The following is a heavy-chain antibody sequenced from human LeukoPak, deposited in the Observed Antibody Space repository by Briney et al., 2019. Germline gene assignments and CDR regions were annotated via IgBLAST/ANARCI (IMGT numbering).Heavy chain of an antibody. CDR2: IYTSGST. V-gene: IGHV4-4*07. CDR1: GGSINNYY. Sequence: MPSETLSLTCTVSGGSINNYYWSWIRQPAGKGLEWIGRIYTSGSTNYNPSLKSRVTMSVDTSKNQFSLKLSSVTAADTAVYYCARSDILTGYPNFDYWGQGTLVTVSS. J-gene: IGHJ4*02. D-gene: IGHD3-9*01. CDR3: ARSDILTGYPNFDY.